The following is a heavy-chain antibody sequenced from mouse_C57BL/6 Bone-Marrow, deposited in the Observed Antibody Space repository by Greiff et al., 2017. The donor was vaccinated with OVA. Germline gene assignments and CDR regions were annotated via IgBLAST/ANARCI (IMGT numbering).Heavy chain of an antibody. CDR2: ISYSGST. J-gene: IGHJ4*01. CDR1: GYSITSGYD. V-gene: IGHV3-1*01. D-gene: IGHD3-1*01. Sequence: EVKVVESGPGMVKPSQSLSLTCTVTGYSITSGYDWHWIRHFPGNKLEWMGYISYSGSTNYNPSLKSRISITHDTSKNHFFLKLNSVTTEDTATYYCARETGHYAMDYWGQGTSVTVSS. CDR3: ARETGHYAMDY.